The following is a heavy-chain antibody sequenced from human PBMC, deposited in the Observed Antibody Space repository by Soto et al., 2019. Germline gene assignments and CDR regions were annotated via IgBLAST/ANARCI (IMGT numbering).Heavy chain of an antibody. CDR2: INMGGTTV. CDR3: AKENWYPDL. V-gene: IGHV3-11*01. CDR1: GFTFSDYY. J-gene: IGHJ2*01. Sequence: VQLVESGGGLVKPGGSLRLSCAASGFTFSDYYMTWIRQAPGKGLEWVSYINMGGTTVYYADSVKGRFTIPRDNAENSLFLQMNSLRVVDTAVYYCAKENWYPDLWGRGTLVTVSS.